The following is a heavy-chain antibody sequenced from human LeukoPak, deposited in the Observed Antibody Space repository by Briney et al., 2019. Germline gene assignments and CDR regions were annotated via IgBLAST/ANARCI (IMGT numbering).Heavy chain of an antibody. Sequence: SETLSLTCAVYGGSFSGYYWGWIRQPPGKGLEWIGSIYYSGSTYYNPSLKSRVSISVDTSKNQFSLKLSSVTAADTAVYYCARPQVPLYYDISPHDAFDIWGQGTMVTVSS. CDR2: IYYSGST. J-gene: IGHJ3*02. CDR1: GGSFSGYY. V-gene: IGHV4-34*01. D-gene: IGHD3-9*01. CDR3: ARPQVPLYYDISPHDAFDI.